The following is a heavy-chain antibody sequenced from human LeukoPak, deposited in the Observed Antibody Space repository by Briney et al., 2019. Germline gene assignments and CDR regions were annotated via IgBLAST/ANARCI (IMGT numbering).Heavy chain of an antibody. CDR2: INPNSGGT. CDR3: ARAPRYCSSTSCYHFDY. Sequence: GASVKVSCKASGYTFTSYGISWVRQAPGQGLEWMGWINPNSGGTNYAQKFQGRVTMTRDTSISTAYMELSRLRSDDTAVYYCARAPRYCSSTSCYHFDYWGQGTLVTVSS. CDR1: GYTFTSYG. J-gene: IGHJ4*02. V-gene: IGHV1-2*02. D-gene: IGHD2-2*01.